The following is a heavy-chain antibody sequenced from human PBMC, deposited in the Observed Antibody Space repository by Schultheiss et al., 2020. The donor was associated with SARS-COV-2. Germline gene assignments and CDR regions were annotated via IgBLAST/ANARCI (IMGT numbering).Heavy chain of an antibody. D-gene: IGHD5-18*01. CDR1: GFTFSSYS. CDR2: ISSSSSTI. V-gene: IGHV3-48*01. J-gene: IGHJ3*02. Sequence: GGSLRLSCAASGFTFSSYSMNWVRQAPGKGLEWVSSISSSSSTIYYADSVKGRFTISRDNAKNSLYLQMNSLRAEDTAVYYCASHRSGYSYGPDAFDIWGQGTMVTVSS. CDR3: ASHRSGYSYGPDAFDI.